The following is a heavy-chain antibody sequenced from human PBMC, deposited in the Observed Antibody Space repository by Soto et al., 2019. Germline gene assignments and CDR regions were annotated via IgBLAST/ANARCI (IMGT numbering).Heavy chain of an antibody. Sequence: QVQLQESGPGLVKPSQTLSLTCTVSGGSISSGGYYWSWIRQHPGKGLEWIGYIYYSGSTYYNPYRKSRVTRSVDTSKNHFSLKLSSVTAADTAVYYCASDSRVYFFFDYWGQGTLVTVSS. CDR3: ASDSRVYFFFDY. CDR1: GGSISSGGYY. J-gene: IGHJ4*02. V-gene: IGHV4-31*03. CDR2: IYYSGST. D-gene: IGHD3-22*01.